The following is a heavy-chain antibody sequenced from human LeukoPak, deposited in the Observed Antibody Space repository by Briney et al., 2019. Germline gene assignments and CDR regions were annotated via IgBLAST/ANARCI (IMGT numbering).Heavy chain of an antibody. J-gene: IGHJ6*02. V-gene: IGHV4-59*01. CDR3: ASTSGYYYYGMDA. CDR2: IYYSGST. D-gene: IGHD2-15*01. CDR1: GGSISSYY. Sequence: SETLSLTCTVSGGSISSYYWSWIRQPPGKGLEWIGYIYYSGSTNYNPSLKSRVTISVDTSKNQFSLKLSSVTAADTAVYYCASTSGYYYYGMDAWGQGTTVTVSS.